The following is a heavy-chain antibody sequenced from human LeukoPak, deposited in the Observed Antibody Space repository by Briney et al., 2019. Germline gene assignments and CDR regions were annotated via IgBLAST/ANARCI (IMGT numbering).Heavy chain of an antibody. V-gene: IGHV1-8*01. CDR3: ARVSIVVFSFDY. CDR2: MNPNSGNT. D-gene: IGHD3-22*01. Sequence: ASVKVSCKASGYTFTSYDMNWVRQATGQGLEWMGWMNPNSGNTGYAQKFQGRVTMTRNTSISTAYMELYSLRSDDTAVYYCARVSIVVFSFDYWGQGTLVTVSS. CDR1: GYTFTSYD. J-gene: IGHJ4*02.